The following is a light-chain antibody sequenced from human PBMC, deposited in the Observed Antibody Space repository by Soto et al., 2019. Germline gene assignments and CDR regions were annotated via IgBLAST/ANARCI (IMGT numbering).Light chain of an antibody. Sequence: QSALTQPPSASGSFGQSVTISCTGTSSDVGGYNYVSWYQQYPGKAPKLMIYEVSERPSGVPDRFSGSKSGNTASLTVSGLQADDEGDYYCSSYSGTNYHYVFGTGTKLTVL. CDR2: EVS. V-gene: IGLV2-8*01. CDR1: SSDVGGYNY. CDR3: SSYSGTNYHYV. J-gene: IGLJ1*01.